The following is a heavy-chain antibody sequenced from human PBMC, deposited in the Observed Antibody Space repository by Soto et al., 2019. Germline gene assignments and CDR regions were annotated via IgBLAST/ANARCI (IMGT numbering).Heavy chain of an antibody. Sequence: ASETLSLTCTVSGGSISGYYWSWFRQPPWKGPEWIASVYYTGSTNYNPSLKSRVTISLDTSKTQFSLKLSSVTAADTAVYYCARLGNYYDSSGYESHFDYWGQGTLVTVSS. V-gene: IGHV4-59*08. J-gene: IGHJ4*02. CDR2: VYYTGST. CDR3: ARLGNYYDSSGYESHFDY. D-gene: IGHD3-22*01. CDR1: GGSISGYY.